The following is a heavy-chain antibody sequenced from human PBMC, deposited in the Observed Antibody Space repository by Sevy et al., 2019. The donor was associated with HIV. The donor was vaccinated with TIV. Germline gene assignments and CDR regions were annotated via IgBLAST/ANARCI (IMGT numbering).Heavy chain of an antibody. CDR2: ISGSGGST. CDR3: AKAILYSSSWYYFDY. J-gene: IGHJ4*02. CDR1: GFTFSSYA. D-gene: IGHD6-13*01. V-gene: IGHV3-23*01. Sequence: GGSLRLSCAASGFTFSSYAMSWVRQAPGKGLEWVSAISGSGGSTYYADSVKGRFTISRDNSKNTLYLQMNSLRAEDTAVYYVAKAILYSSSWYYFDYWGQGTLVTVSS.